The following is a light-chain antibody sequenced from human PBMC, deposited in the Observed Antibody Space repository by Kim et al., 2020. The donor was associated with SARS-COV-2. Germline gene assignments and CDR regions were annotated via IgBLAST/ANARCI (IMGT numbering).Light chain of an antibody. CDR2: GAS. CDR1: QRLSGNF. V-gene: IGKV3-20*01. CDR3: QQYGTSGRT. J-gene: IGKJ1*01. Sequence: DIVLTQSPGTLSLSPGDRAALSCRASQRLSGNFRAWYQQKPGQAPRLLIYGASIRATGIPDRFSGSGAGADFTLTINRLEPEDFAVYYCQQYGTSGRTFGQGTKVEIK.